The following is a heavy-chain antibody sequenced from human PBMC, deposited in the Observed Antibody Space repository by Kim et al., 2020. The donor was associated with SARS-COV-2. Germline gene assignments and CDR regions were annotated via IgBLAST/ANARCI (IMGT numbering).Heavy chain of an antibody. CDR3: ARDGDMGIVVVPAALDY. D-gene: IGHD2-2*01. V-gene: IGHV3-21*01. J-gene: IGHJ4*02. Sequence: VKGRFTISRDNAKNSLYLQMNSLRAEDTAVYYCARDGDMGIVVVPAALDYWGQGTLVTVSS.